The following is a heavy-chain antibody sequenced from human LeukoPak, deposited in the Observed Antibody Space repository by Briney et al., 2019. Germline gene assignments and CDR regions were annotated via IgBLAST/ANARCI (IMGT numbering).Heavy chain of an antibody. CDR3: ASTFGLGAF. CDR2: TKQDGSEK. J-gene: IGHJ4*02. Sequence: GGSLRLSCAASGFTFSSYAMTWVRQAPGKGLEWVANTKQDGSEKNYVDSVKGRFTISRDNAKNSLYLQMNSLRAEDTAVYYCASTFGLGAFWGQGTLVTVSS. V-gene: IGHV3-7*05. D-gene: IGHD3/OR15-3a*01. CDR1: GFTFSSYA.